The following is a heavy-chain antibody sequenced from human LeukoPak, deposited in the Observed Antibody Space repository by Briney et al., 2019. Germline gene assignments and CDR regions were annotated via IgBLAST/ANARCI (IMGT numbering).Heavy chain of an antibody. CDR3: ARGRDNNGFPFFGS. J-gene: IGHJ5*02. Sequence: SETLSLTCAVYGGSFSGYYWSWIRQPPGKGLEWIGEINHSGSTNYNPSLKSRVTISADTSKNQLSLKLSSVTPADTAVYYCARGRDNNGFPFFGSWGQGTLVIVSS. D-gene: IGHD2-8*01. CDR2: INHSGST. V-gene: IGHV4-34*01. CDR1: GGSFSGYY.